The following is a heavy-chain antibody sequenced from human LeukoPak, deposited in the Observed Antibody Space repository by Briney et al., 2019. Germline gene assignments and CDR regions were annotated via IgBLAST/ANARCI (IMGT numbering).Heavy chain of an antibody. CDR1: GGSFSGYY. CDR3: ARMSAAVDY. CDR2: INHSGST. Sequence: SETLSLTCAVYGGSFSGYYWSWIRQPPGKGLEWIGEINHSGSTNYNPSLKSRVTISVDTSKNQLSLKLSSVTAADTAVYYCARMSAAVDYWGQGTLVTVSS. D-gene: IGHD6-13*01. J-gene: IGHJ4*02. V-gene: IGHV4-34*01.